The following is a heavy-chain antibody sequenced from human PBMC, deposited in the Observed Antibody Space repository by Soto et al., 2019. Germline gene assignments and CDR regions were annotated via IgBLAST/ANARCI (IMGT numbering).Heavy chain of an antibody. CDR1: GYSFTSLD. J-gene: IGHJ4*02. V-gene: IGHV1-8*01. CDR3: ARGVSAGVDY. D-gene: IGHD1-26*01. CDR2: MEPSTGRT. Sequence: ASVKVSCKASGYSFTSLDINCVRQTAGQGLEWMGWMEPSTGRTGYAQKFQGRVTMTRDTSINTAYMELTTLTSDDTAFYYCARGVSAGVDYWGQGTLVTVSS.